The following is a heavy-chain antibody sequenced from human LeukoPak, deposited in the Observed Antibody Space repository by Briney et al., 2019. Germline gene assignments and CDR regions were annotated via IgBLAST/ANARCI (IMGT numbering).Heavy chain of an antibody. Sequence: PGGSLRLSCAASGFTFSSYSMNWVRQAPGKGLESVSYISSSSSTIYYADSVKGRFTISRDNSKNSLYLQMNSLRAEDTAVYYCARSQRKDIVVVPAAIGEWGQGTLVTVSS. CDR1: GFTFSSYS. CDR2: ISSSSSTI. J-gene: IGHJ4*02. V-gene: IGHV3-48*01. D-gene: IGHD2-2*02. CDR3: ARSQRKDIVVVPAAIGE.